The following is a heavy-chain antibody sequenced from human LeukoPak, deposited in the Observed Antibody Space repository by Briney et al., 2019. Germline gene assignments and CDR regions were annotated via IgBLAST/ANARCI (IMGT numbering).Heavy chain of an antibody. CDR3: AKGSSASYYGGYFDS. CDR1: GFTVTDNY. Sequence: GGSLRLSCAVSGFTVTDNYMSWVRQAPGKGLQWVSVIYPDGRTYYADSVKGRFTISRDNSNNTVYLQMNSLRAEDTAVYYCAKGSSASYYGGYFDSWGQGTLVTVSS. D-gene: IGHD3-10*01. V-gene: IGHV3-53*01. CDR2: IYPDGRT. J-gene: IGHJ4*02.